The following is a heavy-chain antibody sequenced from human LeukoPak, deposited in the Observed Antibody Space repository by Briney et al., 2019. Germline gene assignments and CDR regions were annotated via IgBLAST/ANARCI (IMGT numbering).Heavy chain of an antibody. CDR2: INPSGGST. D-gene: IGHD5-12*01. J-gene: IGHJ6*03. V-gene: IGHV1-46*01. CDR3: ARGTPWLDPSYYYYYMDV. CDR1: GYTFTSYY. Sequence: ASVKVSCKASGYTFTSYYMHWVRQAPGQGLEWMGIINPSGGSTSYAQKFQGRVTMTRDKSISTAYMELSRLRSDDTAVYYCARGTPWLDPSYYYYYMDVWGKGTTVTVSS.